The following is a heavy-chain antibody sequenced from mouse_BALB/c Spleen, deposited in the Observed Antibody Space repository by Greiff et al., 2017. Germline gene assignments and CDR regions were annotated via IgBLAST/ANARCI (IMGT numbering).Heavy chain of an antibody. Sequence: VNLVESGPGLVQPSQSLSITCTVSGFSLTSYGVHWVRQSPGKGLEWLGVIWSGGSTDYNAAFISRLSISKDNSKSQVFFKMNSLQANDTAIYYCARNYYRYDGFAYWGQGTLVTVSA. CDR2: IWSGGST. CDR1: GFSLTSYG. CDR3: ARNYYRYDGFAY. D-gene: IGHD2-14*01. V-gene: IGHV2-2*02. J-gene: IGHJ3*01.